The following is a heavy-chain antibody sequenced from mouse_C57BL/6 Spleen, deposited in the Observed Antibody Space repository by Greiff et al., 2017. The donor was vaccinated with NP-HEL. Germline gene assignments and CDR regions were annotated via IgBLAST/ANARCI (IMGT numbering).Heavy chain of an antibody. Sequence: QVQLKESGPELVKPGASVKISCKASGYAFSSSWMNWVKQRPGKGLEWIGRIYPGDGDTNYHGKFKGKATLTADKSSSTAYMQLSSLTSEDSAVYFCARWGPIYYGNYYYAMDYWGQGTSVTVSS. CDR1: GYAFSSSW. V-gene: IGHV1-82*01. D-gene: IGHD2-1*01. CDR2: IYPGDGDT. J-gene: IGHJ4*01. CDR3: ARWGPIYYGNYYYAMDY.